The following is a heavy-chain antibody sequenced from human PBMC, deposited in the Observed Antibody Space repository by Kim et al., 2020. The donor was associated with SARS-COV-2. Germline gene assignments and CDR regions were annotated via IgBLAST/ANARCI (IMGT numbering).Heavy chain of an antibody. CDR3: AKGRSGSKSPDY. CDR2: ISGSDT. D-gene: IGHD1-26*01. Sequence: GRSLRLSCAASGFTLSSYLMSWVRQAPGKGLEWVSTISGSDTYYADSLKGRSTISRDSSKNTLYLQMNSLRAEDTAVYYCAKGRSGSKSPDYWGQGTLVT. CDR1: GFTLSSYL. J-gene: IGHJ4*02. V-gene: IGHV3-23*01.